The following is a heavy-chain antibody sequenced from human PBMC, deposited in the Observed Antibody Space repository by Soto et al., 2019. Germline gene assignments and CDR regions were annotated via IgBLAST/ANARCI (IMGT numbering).Heavy chain of an antibody. Sequence: GGALRLAWAGAGFTCRSFWMQWVRQAPEKGLLWGSRINGDGSSTNYADSVKGRFTISRDNAKNTLYLHMNSLRAEDTSVYYCARTLGRSSSPYWGQGPLVTVSS. V-gene: IGHV3-74*01. CDR3: ARTLGRSSSPY. CDR1: GFTCRSFW. CDR2: INGDGSST. J-gene: IGHJ4*02. D-gene: IGHD6-13*01.